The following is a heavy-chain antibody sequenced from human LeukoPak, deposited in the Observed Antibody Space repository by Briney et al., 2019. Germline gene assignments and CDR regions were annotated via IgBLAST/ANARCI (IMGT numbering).Heavy chain of an antibody. CDR3: ARGALGVFDY. CDR1: GFTFSSYA. D-gene: IGHD3-16*01. V-gene: IGHV3-30*04. J-gene: IGHJ4*02. Sequence: GGSLRLSCAAPGFTFSSYAMHWVRQAPGKGLEWVAVISYDGSNKYYADSVKGRFTISRDNSKNTLYLQMNSLRAEDTAVYYCARGALGVFDYWGQGTLVTVSS. CDR2: ISYDGSNK.